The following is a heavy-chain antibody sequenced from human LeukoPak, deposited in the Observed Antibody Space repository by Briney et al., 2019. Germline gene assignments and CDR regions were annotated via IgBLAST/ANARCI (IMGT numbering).Heavy chain of an antibody. J-gene: IGHJ4*02. CDR1: GFTFSSYW. CDR3: ARGLRSSSSGDY. D-gene: IGHD6-6*01. V-gene: IGHV3-7*01. Sequence: GGSLRLSCAASGFTFSSYWMSWVRQTPGKGLEWVANIKQDGSEKYYVDSVKGRFTISRDNAKNSRYLQMNSLRAEDTAVYYCARGLRSSSSGDYWGQGTLVTVSS. CDR2: IKQDGSEK.